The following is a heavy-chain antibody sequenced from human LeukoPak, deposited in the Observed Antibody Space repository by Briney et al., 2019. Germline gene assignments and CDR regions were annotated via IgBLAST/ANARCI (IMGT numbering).Heavy chain of an antibody. J-gene: IGHJ3*02. CDR2: IYYSGST. CDR1: GGSISRYY. V-gene: IGHV4-59*13. CDR3: GGRAARPGDAFDI. D-gene: IGHD1-26*01. Sequence: SETLSLTCTVSGGSISRYYWSWIRQPPGKGLEWIGYIYYSGSTNYNPSLKSRVTISVDTSKNQFSLKLSSVTAADTAVYYCGGRAARPGDAFDIWGQGTMVTVSS.